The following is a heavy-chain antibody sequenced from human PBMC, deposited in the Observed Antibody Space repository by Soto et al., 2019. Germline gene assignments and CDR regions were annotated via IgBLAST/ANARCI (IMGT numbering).Heavy chain of an antibody. V-gene: IGHV4-34*01. CDR3: ARGRGCSSTSCYLRVYMDV. D-gene: IGHD2-2*01. CDR2: INHSGST. Sequence: SETLSLTCAVYGGSFSGYYWSWIRQPPGKGLEWIGEINHSGSTNYNPSLKSRVTISVDTSKNQFSLKLSSVTAADTAVYYCARGRGCSSTSCYLRVYMDVWGKGTTVTVSS. J-gene: IGHJ6*03. CDR1: GGSFSGYY.